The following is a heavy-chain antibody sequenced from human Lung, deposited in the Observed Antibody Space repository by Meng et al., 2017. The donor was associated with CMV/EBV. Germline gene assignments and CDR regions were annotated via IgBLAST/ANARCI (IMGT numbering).Heavy chain of an antibody. V-gene: IGHV3-11*01. D-gene: IGHD4-11*01. CDR1: GFTFSDYY. CDR2: ISPSGSTR. CDR3: ARGAYTVTSFAEGRFDP. J-gene: IGHJ5*02. Sequence: GGSLRLSCAASGFTFSDYYMSWIRQAPRKGLEWVSHISPSGSTRYYADSVNGRFTISRDNADNSLYLQINSLRAEDTAVYYCARGAYTVTSFAEGRFDPWGQGIXFTVSS.